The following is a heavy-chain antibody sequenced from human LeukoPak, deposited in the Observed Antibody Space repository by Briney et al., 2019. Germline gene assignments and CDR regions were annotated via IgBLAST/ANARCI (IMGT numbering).Heavy chain of an antibody. D-gene: IGHD3-3*01. CDR3: ARGLDFWSGYYLALYYYYYGMDV. V-gene: IGHV3-74*01. CDR2: INSDGSST. Sequence: GGSLRLSCEASGFTFSSYWMHWVRQAPGKGLVWVSRINSDGSSTSYADSVKGRFTISRDNAKNTLYLQMNSLRAEDTAVYYCARGLDFWSGYYLALYYYYYGMDVWGQGTTVTVSS. CDR1: GFTFSSYW. J-gene: IGHJ6*02.